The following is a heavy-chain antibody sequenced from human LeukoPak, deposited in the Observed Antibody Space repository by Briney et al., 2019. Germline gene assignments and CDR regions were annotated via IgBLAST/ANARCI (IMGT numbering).Heavy chain of an antibody. D-gene: IGHD2-15*01. Sequence: GGSLRLSCAASGFTFSSYAMHWVRQAPGKGLEWVAVISYDGSNKYYADSVKGRFTISRDNSKNTLYLRMNSLRAEDTAVYYCARDHLGACSGGSCFYYWGQGTLVTVSS. CDR3: ARDHLGACSGGSCFYY. CDR1: GFTFSSYA. V-gene: IGHV3-30-3*01. CDR2: ISYDGSNK. J-gene: IGHJ4*02.